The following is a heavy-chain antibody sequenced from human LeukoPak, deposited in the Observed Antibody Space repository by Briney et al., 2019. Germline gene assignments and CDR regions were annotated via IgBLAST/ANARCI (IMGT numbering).Heavy chain of an antibody. Sequence: SETLSLTCAVYGGSFSGYYWSWIRQPPGKGLEWIGEINHSGSTNYNPSLKSRVTISVDTSKNQFSLKLSSVTAADTAVYYCARLGLLWFGELAPPYYYYYGMDVWGQGTTVTVSS. CDR3: ARLGLLWFGELAPPYYYYYGMDV. V-gene: IGHV4-34*01. CDR1: GGSFSGYY. J-gene: IGHJ6*02. D-gene: IGHD3-10*01. CDR2: INHSGST.